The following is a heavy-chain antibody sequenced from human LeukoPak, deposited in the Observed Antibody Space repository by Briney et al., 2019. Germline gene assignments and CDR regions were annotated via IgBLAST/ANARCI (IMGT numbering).Heavy chain of an antibody. V-gene: IGHV3-30-3*01. Sequence: GGSLRLSCAASGFTFSSYAMHWARQAPGKGLVWVTVISYDGSNKYYADSVKGRFTISRDNSKNTLYLQMNSLRAEDTAVYYCARGWSIVVVTAPGVDVFDIWGQGTMVTVSS. J-gene: IGHJ3*02. CDR3: ARGWSIVVVTAPGVDVFDI. CDR1: GFTFSSYA. D-gene: IGHD2-21*02. CDR2: ISYDGSNK.